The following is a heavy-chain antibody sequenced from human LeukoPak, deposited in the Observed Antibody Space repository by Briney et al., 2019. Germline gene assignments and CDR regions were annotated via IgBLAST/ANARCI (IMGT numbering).Heavy chain of an antibody. D-gene: IGHD3-22*01. Sequence: ASVKVSCKASGYTFIGYYMHWVRQAPGQGLEWMGWINPSSGGTNYAQKFQGRVTMTRDTSISTAYMELSRLISDDTAVYYCAGNKDSSVFHPQDYWGQGTLVTVSS. CDR2: INPSSGGT. J-gene: IGHJ4*02. CDR1: GYTFIGYY. V-gene: IGHV1-2*02. CDR3: AGNKDSSVFHPQDY.